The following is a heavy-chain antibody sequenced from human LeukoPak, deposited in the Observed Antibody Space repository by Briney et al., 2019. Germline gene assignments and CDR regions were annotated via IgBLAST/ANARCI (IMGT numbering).Heavy chain of an antibody. J-gene: IGHJ6*03. D-gene: IGHD3-10*01. CDR3: ARDYPATMVDYYYYYMDV. V-gene: IGHV3-48*03. Sequence: GGSLRLSCAASGFTFSSYEMNWVRQAPGKGLEWVSYISSSGSTIYYADPVKGRFTISRDNAKNSLYLQMNSLRAEDTAVYCCARDYPATMVDYYYYYMDVWGKGTTVTVSS. CDR2: ISSSGSTI. CDR1: GFTFSSYE.